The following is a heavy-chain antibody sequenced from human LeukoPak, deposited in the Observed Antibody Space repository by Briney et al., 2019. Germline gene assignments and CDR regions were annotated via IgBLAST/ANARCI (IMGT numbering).Heavy chain of an antibody. CDR2: ISSSGSTI. J-gene: IGHJ4*02. Sequence: GGSLRLSCAASGFTFSSYWMNWVRQAPGKGLEWVSYISSSGSTIYYADSVKGRFTISRDNAKNSLYLQMNSLRVEDTAVYYCASRLVGTYGYWGQGTLVTVSS. CDR3: ASRLVGTYGY. CDR1: GFTFSSYW. D-gene: IGHD1-26*01. V-gene: IGHV3-48*04.